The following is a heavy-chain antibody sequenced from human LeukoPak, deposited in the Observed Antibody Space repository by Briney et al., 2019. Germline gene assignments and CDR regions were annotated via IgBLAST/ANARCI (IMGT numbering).Heavy chain of an antibody. CDR2: INHGGRT. V-gene: IGHV4-34*01. Sequence: PSETLSLTCAVYGGSFSDYYCRWLRQPPGKGLEWIGEINHGGRTNYRPSLKSRVTISVDTSKNQFSLKLSSVTAADTALYYCGYSSGYQYHWGQGTLVTVSS. CDR3: GYSSGYQYH. D-gene: IGHD3-22*01. CDR1: GGSFSDYY. J-gene: IGHJ1*01.